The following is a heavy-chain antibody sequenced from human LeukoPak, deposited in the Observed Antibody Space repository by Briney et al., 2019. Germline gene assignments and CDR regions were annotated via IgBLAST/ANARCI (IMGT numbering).Heavy chain of an antibody. J-gene: IGHJ4*02. Sequence: SETLSLTCTVSGGSISSSIYYWGWIRQPPGKGLEWIGSIYYSGSTYYNPSLKSRVTISVDTSKNQFSLKLSSVTAADTAVYYCASLPITMVRGWYWGQGTLVTVSS. CDR3: ASLPITMVRGWY. CDR2: IYYSGST. D-gene: IGHD3-10*01. CDR1: GGSISSSIYY. V-gene: IGHV4-39*01.